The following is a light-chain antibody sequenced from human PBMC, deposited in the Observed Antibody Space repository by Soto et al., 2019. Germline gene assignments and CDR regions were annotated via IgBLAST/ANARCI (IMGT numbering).Light chain of an antibody. CDR3: QQIYSTPRT. CDR1: QSISSY. CDR2: AAS. V-gene: IGKV1-39*01. J-gene: IGKJ1*01. Sequence: DIQMTQSPSSLSASVGDRVTITCRASQSISSYLNWYQQKPGKAPKLLIYAASSLQSGVPSRFSGSGSGTDFTLNSSSLQPEDFATYYRQQIYSTPRTFGQGTKVDIK.